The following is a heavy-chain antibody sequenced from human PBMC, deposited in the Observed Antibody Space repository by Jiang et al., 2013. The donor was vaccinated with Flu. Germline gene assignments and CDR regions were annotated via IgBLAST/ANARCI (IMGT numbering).Heavy chain of an antibody. V-gene: IGHV1-18*01. CDR2: ISGYNGYT. D-gene: IGHD3-22*01. CDR1: GYTFRSHG. Sequence: SGAEVKKPGASVRVSCRTSGYTFRSHGIAWLRQAPEERPEWLGWISGYNGYTNYAPSVQGRLTLTTDASTSTAYMELRNLRSEDTAVFYCARSPSYFDSNGHYFD. J-gene: IGHJ4*01. CDR3: ARSPSYFDSNGHYFD.